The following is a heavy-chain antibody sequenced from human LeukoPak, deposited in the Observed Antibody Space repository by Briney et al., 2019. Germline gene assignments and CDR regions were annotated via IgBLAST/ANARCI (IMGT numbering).Heavy chain of an antibody. D-gene: IGHD5-18*01. J-gene: IGHJ4*02. V-gene: IGHV4-34*01. Sequence: PSETLSLTCAVYGGSFSGYYWSWIRQPPGKGLEWIGEINHSGSTNYNPSLKSRVTISVDTSKNQFSLKLSSVTAADTAVYYCARARGMVRHFDYWGQGTLVTVSS. CDR2: INHSGST. CDR1: GGSFSGYY. CDR3: ARARGMVRHFDY.